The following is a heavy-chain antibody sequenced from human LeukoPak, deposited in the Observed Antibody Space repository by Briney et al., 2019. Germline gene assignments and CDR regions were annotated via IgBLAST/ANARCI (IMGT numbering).Heavy chain of an antibody. J-gene: IGHJ4*02. CDR3: ARGMGSSGYPFVY. Sequence: ASLKLSCKASGFTFTNYAITWVRQAPGQGLEWMGWITVYNGNINFAQKLQGRVTMTTDKSTNTVYLELRSLISDDTAFYYCARGMGSSGYPFVYWGQGARATVSP. V-gene: IGHV1-18*01. CDR2: ITVYNGNI. D-gene: IGHD3-22*01. CDR1: GFTFTNYA.